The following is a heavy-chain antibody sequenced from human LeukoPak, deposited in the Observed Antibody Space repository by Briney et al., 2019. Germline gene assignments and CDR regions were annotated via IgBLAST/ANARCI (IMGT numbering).Heavy chain of an antibody. D-gene: IGHD2-8*02. CDR1: GGSITSRSFY. Sequence: PSETLSLTCIVSGGSITSRSFYWGWIRQPPGKGLEWIGSIYYSGTTHYNPSLKSRATLSVDTSKNQFSLNLSSVTAPDTAVYYCARYAWVGRTGFDYWGRGTLVTVSS. J-gene: IGHJ4*02. CDR3: ARYAWVGRTGFDY. CDR2: IYYSGTT. V-gene: IGHV4-39*01.